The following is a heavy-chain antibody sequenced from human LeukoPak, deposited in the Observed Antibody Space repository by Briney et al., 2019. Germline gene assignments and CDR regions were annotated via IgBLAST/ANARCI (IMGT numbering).Heavy chain of an antibody. CDR2: INSDGSST. CDR1: GFTFSSYW. V-gene: IGHV3-74*01. D-gene: IGHD6-19*01. CDR3: ARDPGQQWFDFFDY. J-gene: IGHJ4*02. Sequence: GGSLRLSCAASGFTFSSYWMHWVRQAPGKGRVWVSRINSDGSSTSYADSVKGRFTISRDNAKNTLYLQMSSLRAEDTAVYYCARDPGQQWFDFFDYWGQGTLVTVSS.